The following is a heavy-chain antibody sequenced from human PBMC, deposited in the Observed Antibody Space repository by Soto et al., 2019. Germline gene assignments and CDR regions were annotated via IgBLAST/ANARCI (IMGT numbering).Heavy chain of an antibody. J-gene: IGHJ5*02. CDR3: ARDSPYSGYERYWFDP. CDR2: IIPIFGTA. V-gene: IGHV1-69*13. CDR1: GGTFSSYA. D-gene: IGHD5-12*01. Sequence: SVKVSCKASGGTFSSYAISWVRQAPGQGLEWMGGIIPIFGTANYAQKFQGRVTITADESTSTAYMELSSLRSEDTAVYYCARDSPYSGYERYWFDPWGQGTLVTVSS.